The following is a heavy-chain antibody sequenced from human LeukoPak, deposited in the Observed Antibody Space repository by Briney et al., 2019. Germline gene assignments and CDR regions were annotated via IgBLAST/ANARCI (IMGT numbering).Heavy chain of an antibody. CDR2: INWNGGST. D-gene: IGHD5-18*01. J-gene: IGHJ4*02. CDR3: ARGHTAMVTVFDY. Sequence: GGSLRLSCAASGFTFDDYGMSWVRQAPGKGLEWVSGINWNGGSTGYADSVKGRFTISRDNSKNTLYLQMNNLRAEDTAVYYCARGHTAMVTVFDYWGQGTLVTVSS. V-gene: IGHV3-20*04. CDR1: GFTFDDYG.